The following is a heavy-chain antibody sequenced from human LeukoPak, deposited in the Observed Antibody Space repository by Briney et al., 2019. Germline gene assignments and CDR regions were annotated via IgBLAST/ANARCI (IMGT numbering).Heavy chain of an antibody. V-gene: IGHV3-21*01. CDR1: GFTFSSYS. Sequence: GGSLRLSCAASGFTFSSYSMNWVRQAPGKGLEWVSSISSSSSYIYYADSVKGRFTISRDNAKNSLYLLMNSLRAEDTAVYYCARQQNYYDSSGYTYAFDIWGQGTMVTVSS. CDR3: ARQQNYYDSSGYTYAFDI. CDR2: ISSSSSYI. D-gene: IGHD3-22*01. J-gene: IGHJ3*02.